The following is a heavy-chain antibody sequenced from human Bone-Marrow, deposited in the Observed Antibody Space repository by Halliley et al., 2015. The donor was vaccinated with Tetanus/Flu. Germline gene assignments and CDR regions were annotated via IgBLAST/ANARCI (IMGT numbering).Heavy chain of an antibody. J-gene: IGHJ5*02. CDR3: ARDDSGYARFDP. Sequence: TLSLTCTVSGGSMKSHHWTWLRQSPGKELEWIGYIYYSGTTYYNPSLKSRVTISVDTSKNQFSLKLNSVTAADTAVYYCARDDSGYARFDPWGQGTLVTVSS. CDR1: GGSMKSHH. D-gene: IGHD5-12*01. V-gene: IGHV4-59*06. CDR2: IYYSGTT.